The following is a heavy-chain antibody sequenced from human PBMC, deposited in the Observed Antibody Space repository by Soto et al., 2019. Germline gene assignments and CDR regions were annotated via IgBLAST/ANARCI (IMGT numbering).Heavy chain of an antibody. D-gene: IGHD4-17*01. CDR3: ARAGYGDYVGYFDY. CDR1: GDSISSGDHY. Sequence: SETLSLTCTVSGDSISSGDHYWTWIRQPPGEGLEWIGYIYYSGSTSYNPSLKNRPAISADSSKSQFSLKLSSVTAADTAVYYCARAGYGDYVGYFDYWGQGNLVTVSS. V-gene: IGHV4-30-4*01. J-gene: IGHJ4*02. CDR2: IYYSGST.